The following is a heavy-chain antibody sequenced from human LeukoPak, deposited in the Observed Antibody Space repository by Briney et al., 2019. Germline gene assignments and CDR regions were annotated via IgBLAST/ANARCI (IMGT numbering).Heavy chain of an antibody. D-gene: IGHD4-17*01. J-gene: IGHJ4*02. Sequence: GGSLRLSCAASGFTFSSYSMNWVRQAPGKGLEWVSSISSSSSYIYYADSVKGRFTISRDNAKNTLYLQMNSLRAEDTAVYYCARADYGDDPLDYWGQGTLVTVSS. CDR2: ISSSSSYI. CDR3: ARADYGDDPLDY. V-gene: IGHV3-21*01. CDR1: GFTFSSYS.